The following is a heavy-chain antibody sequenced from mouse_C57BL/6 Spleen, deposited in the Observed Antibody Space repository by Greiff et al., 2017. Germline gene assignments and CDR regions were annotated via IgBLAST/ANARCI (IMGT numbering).Heavy chain of an antibody. CDR2: IDPSDSYT. Sequence: QVQLQQPGAELVMPGASVKLSCKASGYTFTSYWMHWVKQRPGQGLEWIGEIDPSDSYTNYNQKFKGKSTLPAAKSSSTAYMQLDSLTSEDSAVYYGARNGEYDYWGKGTLVTVSA. J-gene: IGHJ3*01. D-gene: IGHD2-14*01. CDR3: ARNGEYDY. CDR1: GYTFTSYW. V-gene: IGHV1-69*01.